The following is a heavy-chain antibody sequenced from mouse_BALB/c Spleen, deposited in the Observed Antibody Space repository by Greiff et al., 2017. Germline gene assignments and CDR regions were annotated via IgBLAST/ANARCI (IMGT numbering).Heavy chain of an antibody. CDR3: ARGYYDYDVGAMDY. D-gene: IGHD2-4*01. V-gene: IGHV5-17*02. CDR2: ISSGSSTI. CDR1: GFTFSSFG. Sequence: EVMLVESGGGLVQPGGSRKLSCAASGFTFSSFGMHWVRQAPEKGLEWVAYISSGSSTIYYADTVKGRFTISRDNPKNTLFLQMTSLRSEDTAMYYCARGYYDYDVGAMDYWGQGTSVTVSS. J-gene: IGHJ4*01.